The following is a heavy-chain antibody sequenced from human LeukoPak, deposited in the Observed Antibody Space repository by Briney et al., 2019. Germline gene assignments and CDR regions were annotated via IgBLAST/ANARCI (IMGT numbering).Heavy chain of an antibody. Sequence: PSETLSLTCTVSGGSISSYYWGWIRQPPGKGLEWIGSIYYSGSTYYNPSLKSRVTISVDTSKNQFSLKLSSVTAADTAVYYCARVGIQLWSSFDYWGQGTLVTVSS. V-gene: IGHV4-39*07. CDR1: GGSISSYY. D-gene: IGHD5-18*01. CDR3: ARVGIQLWSSFDY. J-gene: IGHJ4*02. CDR2: IYYSGST.